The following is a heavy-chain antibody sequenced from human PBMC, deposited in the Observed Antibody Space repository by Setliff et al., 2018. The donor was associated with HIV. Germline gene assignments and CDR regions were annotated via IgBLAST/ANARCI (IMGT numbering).Heavy chain of an antibody. Sequence: SETLSLTCTVSDSGTYYWSWIRQPAGKGLEWIGRVSSRGDANYNPSLKSRVTISVDTSKNHFSLKLRSVTAADTAVYYCARYSPRGYTLTGPYWGQGTLVTVSS. CDR1: DSGTYY. D-gene: IGHD6-25*01. J-gene: IGHJ4*02. CDR2: VSSRGDA. V-gene: IGHV4-4*07. CDR3: ARYSPRGYTLTGPY.